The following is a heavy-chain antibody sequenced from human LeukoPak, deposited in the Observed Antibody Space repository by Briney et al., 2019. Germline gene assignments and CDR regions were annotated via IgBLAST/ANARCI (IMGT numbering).Heavy chain of an antibody. CDR2: ISSGGSTI. Sequence: GGSLRLSCAVSGFTFRSYSMNWVRQAPGKGPEWVSYISSGGSTIYYADSVKGRFTISRDNADNSLYLQMNSLRDEDTAVYYCGRDESGSGSFFNFWGQGTLVTVSS. CDR3: GRDESGSGSFFNF. V-gene: IGHV3-48*02. J-gene: IGHJ4*02. CDR1: GFTFRSYS. D-gene: IGHD3-10*01.